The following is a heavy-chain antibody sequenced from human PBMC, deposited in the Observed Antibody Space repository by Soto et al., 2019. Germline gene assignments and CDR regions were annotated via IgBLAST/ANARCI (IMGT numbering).Heavy chain of an antibody. CDR3: ARRYGWLYFDY. J-gene: IGHJ4*02. V-gene: IGHV1-18*01. CDR1: GYTFASYA. Sequence: ASVKVSCKASGYTFASYAISWMRQAPGQGLEWMGWISAYNGNTNYAQKLQGRVTISVDTSKNQFSLRLISVTAADTALYYCARRYGWLYFDYWGQGSLVTVSS. D-gene: IGHD6-19*01. CDR2: ISAYNGNT.